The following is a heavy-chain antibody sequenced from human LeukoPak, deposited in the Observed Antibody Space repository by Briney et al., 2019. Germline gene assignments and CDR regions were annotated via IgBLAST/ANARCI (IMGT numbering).Heavy chain of an antibody. V-gene: IGHV5-51*01. Sequence: GESLKISCKGSGYSFTSYWIGWVRQMPGKGLEWMGIIYPGDSDTRYSPSFQGQVTISADKSISTAYLQWSSLKASDTAMYYCARLRSMIVHEGYFQHWGQGTLVTVSS. CDR2: IYPGDSDT. J-gene: IGHJ1*01. D-gene: IGHD3-22*01. CDR3: ARLRSMIVHEGYFQH. CDR1: GYSFTSYW.